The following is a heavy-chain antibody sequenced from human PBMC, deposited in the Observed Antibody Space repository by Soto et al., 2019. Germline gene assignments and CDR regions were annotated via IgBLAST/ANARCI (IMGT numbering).Heavy chain of an antibody. CDR3: ARVTGRYYYGMDV. CDR2: IYHSGST. J-gene: IGHJ6*04. Sequence: SETLSLTCAVSGGSISSSNWWSWVRQPPGKGLEWVGEIYHSGSTNYNPSLKSRVTISVDKSKNQFSLKLSSVTAADTAVYYCARVTGRYYYGMDVWGKGTTVTVSS. V-gene: IGHV4-4*02. CDR1: GGSISSSNW.